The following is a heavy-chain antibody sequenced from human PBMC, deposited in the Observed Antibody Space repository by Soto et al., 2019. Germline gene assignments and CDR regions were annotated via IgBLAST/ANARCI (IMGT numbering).Heavy chain of an antibody. CDR2: IWYVGSNL. D-gene: IGHD2-21*02. CDR1: GFIFITYG. CDR3: VNDPCAGDCYSYPYFDY. J-gene: IGHJ4*01. Sequence: PGGSLRLSCAASGFIFITYGLHWVRQAPGKGLEWVAVIWYVGSNLYYADSVQGRFTLSRVNSKNILYLEMISVRGEDTAVYSCVNDPCAGDCYSYPYFDYWGQGTLVTVSS. V-gene: IGHV3-33*06.